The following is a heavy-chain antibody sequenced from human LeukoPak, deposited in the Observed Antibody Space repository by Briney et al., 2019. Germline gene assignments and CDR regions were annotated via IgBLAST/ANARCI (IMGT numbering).Heavy chain of an antibody. CDR3: AKGSQYYYDSSGYYGDY. CDR2: ISGSGGST. V-gene: IGHV3-23*01. Sequence: GGSLRLSCAASGFTFSSYAMSWVRQAPGKGLEWVSAISGSGGSTYYADSVKGRFTISRDNSKNTLYLQMNSLRAEDTAVYYCAKGSQYYYDSSGYYGDYWGQGTLVTVSS. D-gene: IGHD3-22*01. J-gene: IGHJ4*02. CDR1: GFTFSSYA.